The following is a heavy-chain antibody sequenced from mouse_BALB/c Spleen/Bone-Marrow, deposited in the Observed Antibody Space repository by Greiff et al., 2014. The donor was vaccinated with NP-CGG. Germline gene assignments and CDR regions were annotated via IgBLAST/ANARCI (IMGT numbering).Heavy chain of an antibody. V-gene: IGHV14-3*02. Sequence: VQQKESGAELVKPGASVKLSCTASGFNIKDTYMHWVKQRPEQGLEWIGRIDPANGNTKYDPKFQGKATITADTSSNTAYLQLSSLTSEDTAVYYCAIYYYGSSGFAYWGQGTLVTVSA. CDR1: GFNIKDTY. J-gene: IGHJ3*01. CDR2: IDPANGNT. CDR3: AIYYYGSSGFAY. D-gene: IGHD1-1*01.